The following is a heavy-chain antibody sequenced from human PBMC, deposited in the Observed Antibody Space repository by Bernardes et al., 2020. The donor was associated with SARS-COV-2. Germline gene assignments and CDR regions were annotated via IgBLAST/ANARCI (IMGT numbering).Heavy chain of an antibody. V-gene: IGHV3-23*01. J-gene: IGHJ1*01. D-gene: IGHD1-26*01. CDR3: ARDDVNEVQSPSGTYYFEYFHH. CDR2: ISTSGGTK. Sequence: GGSLRLSCAASGFTFSNYAMTWVRQAPGKGLEWISAISTSGGTKYYADTVQGRFTISRDNSKNTFYLQMNSLRAEDTALYFCARDDVNEVQSPSGTYYFEYFHHWGQGTLVSVSS. CDR1: GFTFSNYA.